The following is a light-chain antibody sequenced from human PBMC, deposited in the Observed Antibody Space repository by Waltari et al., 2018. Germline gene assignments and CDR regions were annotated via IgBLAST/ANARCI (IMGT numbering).Light chain of an antibody. CDR1: HSIANY. V-gene: IGKV3-11*01. CDR3: QQRSNWPLT. Sequence: EIVLTQSPATLSLSPGERPTLSCRASHSIANYLAWYQQRPGQAPRPLICDTSNSATGIPARFSGSGYETDFTLTISSLEPEYFGVYYCQQRSNWPLTFGGGTKVEIK. CDR2: DTS. J-gene: IGKJ4*01.